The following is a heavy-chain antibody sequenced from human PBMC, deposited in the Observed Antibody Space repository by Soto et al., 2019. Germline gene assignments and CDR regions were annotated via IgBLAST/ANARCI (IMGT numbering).Heavy chain of an antibody. J-gene: IGHJ5*02. Sequence: LRLSCAASGFTFSSYAMSWVRQAPGKGLEWVSAISGSGGSTYYADSVKGRFTISRDNSKNTLYLQMNSLRAEDTAIYYCARGVVLPPTTPIRGCFDPWGQGTLVTVSS. CDR2: ISGSGGST. CDR1: GFTFSSYA. D-gene: IGHD2-2*02. CDR3: ARGVVLPPTTPIRGCFDP. V-gene: IGHV3-23*01.